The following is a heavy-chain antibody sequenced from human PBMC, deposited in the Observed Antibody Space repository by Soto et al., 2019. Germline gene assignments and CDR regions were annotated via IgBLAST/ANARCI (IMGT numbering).Heavy chain of an antibody. J-gene: IGHJ4*02. CDR3: AKADGQQLLIPHLDN. CDR2: ISCCGGSA. CDR1: GFNFKKFA. Sequence: EVQLLESGGGVVQPGGSLRLSCVASGFNFKKFAMAWVRQAAGEGLEWVSGISCCGGSASYADSVKGRFSIARDDSKNTVSLQVNSLRVEDTAQYYCAKADGQQLLIPHLDNWGQGTLVTVS. V-gene: IGHV3-23*01. D-gene: IGHD6-19*01.